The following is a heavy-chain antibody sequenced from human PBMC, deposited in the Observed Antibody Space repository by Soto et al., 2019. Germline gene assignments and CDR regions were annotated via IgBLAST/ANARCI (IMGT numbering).Heavy chain of an antibody. CDR2: MNPKSGHT. V-gene: IGHV1-8*01. J-gene: IGHJ6*02. CDR1: GYTFSSYD. CDR3: ARTDGDLDV. D-gene: IGHD4-17*01. Sequence: QVQLVQSGAEVKKPGASVKVSCKASGYTFSSYDINWVRQATGQGLEWMGWMNPKSGHTGSAQKFQGRVTMTRDTPISTAYMELSSLRAEDTAIYYCARTDGDLDVWGQGTTVTVSS.